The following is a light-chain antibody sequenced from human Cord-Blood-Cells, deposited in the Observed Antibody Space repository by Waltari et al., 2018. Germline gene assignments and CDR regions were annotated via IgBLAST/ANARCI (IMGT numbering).Light chain of an antibody. CDR1: QSISSY. CDR3: QQTYSTPRT. CDR2: AAS. J-gene: IGKJ1*01. Sequence: DIQMPQSPSSLSASVGDRVTITCRASQSISSYSNWSQQKPGKAPKLRIYAASSLQSGVPSRFSGSGSGTDFPLTISSLQPEDCATYYWQQTYSTPRTFGRGTKVEIK. V-gene: IGKV1-39*01.